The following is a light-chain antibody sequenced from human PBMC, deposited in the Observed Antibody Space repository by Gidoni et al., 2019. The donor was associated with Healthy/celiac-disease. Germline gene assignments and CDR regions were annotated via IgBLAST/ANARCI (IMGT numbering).Light chain of an antibody. CDR1: SSDVGSYNL. CDR3: CSYAGSSTFA. CDR2: EGS. J-gene: IGLJ2*01. V-gene: IGLV2-23*03. Sequence: QSALTHPASVSGSPGQSITISCTGTSSDVGSYNLVSWYQPHPGKAPQLMIYEGSNRPSGVSNRFSGSKSGNTASLTIAGLQAEDEADYYCCSYAGSSTFAFGGGTKLTVL.